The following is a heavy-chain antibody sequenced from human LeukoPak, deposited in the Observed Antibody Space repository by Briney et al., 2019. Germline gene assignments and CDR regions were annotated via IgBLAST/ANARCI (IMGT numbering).Heavy chain of an antibody. CDR1: GFTFSSYS. J-gene: IGHJ4*02. CDR2: ISSSSSYI. CDR3: ARDGPPTAGLRFLEWLLSCDY. Sequence: GGSLRLSCAASGFTFSSYSMNWVRQAPGKGLEWVSSISSSSSYIYYADSVKGRFTISRDNAKNSLYLQMNSLRAEDTAAYYCARDGPPTAGLRFLEWLLSCDYWGQGTLVTVSS. D-gene: IGHD3-3*01. V-gene: IGHV3-21*01.